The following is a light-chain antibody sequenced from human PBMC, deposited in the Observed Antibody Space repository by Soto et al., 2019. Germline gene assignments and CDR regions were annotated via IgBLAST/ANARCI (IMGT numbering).Light chain of an antibody. CDR2: AAS. CDR3: QKCNSAPLT. Sequence: DIQMTQSPSSLSASVGDRVTITCRASQGINTDLAWYQQKPGKVPKLLIYAASTLQSGVPSRFSGSGSGTDFTLTISSLQPEDVATYYCQKCNSAPLTFGGGTKVEIK. V-gene: IGKV1-27*01. CDR1: QGINTD. J-gene: IGKJ4*01.